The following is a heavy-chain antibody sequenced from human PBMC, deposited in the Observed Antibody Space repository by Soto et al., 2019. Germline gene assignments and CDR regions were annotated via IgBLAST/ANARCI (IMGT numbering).Heavy chain of an antibody. Sequence: PSETLSLTCAVSGGSISSSNWWSWVRQPPGKGLEWIGEIYHSGSTNYNPSLKSRVTISVDKSKNQFSLKLSSVTAADTAVYYCARDRGSSGGYYYYGMDVWGQGTTVTVSS. D-gene: IGHD6-6*01. CDR2: IYHSGST. CDR3: ARDRGSSGGYYYYGMDV. V-gene: IGHV4-4*02. J-gene: IGHJ6*02. CDR1: GGSISSSNW.